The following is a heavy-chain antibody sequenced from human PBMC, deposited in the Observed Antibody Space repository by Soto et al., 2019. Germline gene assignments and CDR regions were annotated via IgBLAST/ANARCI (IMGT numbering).Heavy chain of an antibody. V-gene: IGHV2-26*01. J-gene: IGHJ4*02. D-gene: IGHD3-22*01. CDR2: IFSNDEQ. Sequence: GSGPTLVNPTETLTLTCTVSGFSLSNDRMGVSWIRQPPGKALEWLAHIFSNDEQSYSTSLKSRLTISKDTSKSQVVLTMTNMDPVDTATYYCARSFDSSGYWFDYWGQGTLVTVSS. CDR3: ARSFDSSGYWFDY. CDR1: GFSLSNDRMG.